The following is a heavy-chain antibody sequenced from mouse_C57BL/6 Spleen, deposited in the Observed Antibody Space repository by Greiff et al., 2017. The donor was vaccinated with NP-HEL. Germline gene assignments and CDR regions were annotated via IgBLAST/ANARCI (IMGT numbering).Heavy chain of an antibody. CDR2: IYPGDGDT. Sequence: VQLQQSGPELVKPGASVKISCKASGYAFSSSWMNWVKQRPGKGLEWIGRIYPGDGDTNYNGKFKGKATLTADKSSSTAYMQLSSLTSEDSGVYFWTRSYDGPSMDYWGQGTSVTVSS. D-gene: IGHD2-3*01. CDR1: GYAFSSSW. V-gene: IGHV1-82*01. J-gene: IGHJ4*01. CDR3: TRSYDGPSMDY.